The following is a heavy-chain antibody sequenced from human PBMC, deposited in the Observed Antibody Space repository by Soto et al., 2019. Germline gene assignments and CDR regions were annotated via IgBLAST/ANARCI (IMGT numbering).Heavy chain of an antibody. J-gene: IGHJ6*02. V-gene: IGHV4-59*08. D-gene: IGHD2-2*03. CDR3: ARLNGYCISTNCHGYYGMDV. CDR1: GGSISSYY. CDR2: IYYSGST. Sequence: SETLSLTCTVSGGSISSYYWIWIRQPPGKGLEWIGYIYYSGSTNYNPSLLSRVTISVDTSKNEFSLRLGSVTAADTAVYYCARLNGYCISTNCHGYYGMDVWGQGTTVTVSS.